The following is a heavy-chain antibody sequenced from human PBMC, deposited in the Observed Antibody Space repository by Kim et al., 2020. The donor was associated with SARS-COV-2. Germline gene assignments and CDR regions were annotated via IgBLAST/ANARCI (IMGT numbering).Heavy chain of an antibody. CDR2: ISGSGGRI. CDR3: AKGIGPSYYYYYGMDV. V-gene: IGHV3-23*01. Sequence: GGSLRLSCAASGFTFSSYAMSWVRQAPGKGLEWVSVISGSGGRIYYADSVKGRFTIARDNSNNTLYLQMNRLRAEDTAVYYCAKGIGPSYYYYYGMDVWGQGTTVTVSS. J-gene: IGHJ6*02. CDR1: GFTFSSYA.